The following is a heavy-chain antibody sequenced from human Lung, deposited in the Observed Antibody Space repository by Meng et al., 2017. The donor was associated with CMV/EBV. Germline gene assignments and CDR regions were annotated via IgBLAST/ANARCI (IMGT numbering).Heavy chain of an antibody. CDR3: AKVVVPGAQGGGKWFDP. Sequence: GESXKISCVASGFTFSSYGMHWVRQAPGKGLEWVAFIRFDGSNKYYADSVKGRFTISRDNSKNTMYLQLNSLRPEDTAVYYCAKVVVPGAQGGGKWFDPWGQGTRVTGAS. CDR1: GFTFSSYG. CDR2: IRFDGSNK. J-gene: IGHJ5*02. D-gene: IGHD3-16*01. V-gene: IGHV3-30*02.